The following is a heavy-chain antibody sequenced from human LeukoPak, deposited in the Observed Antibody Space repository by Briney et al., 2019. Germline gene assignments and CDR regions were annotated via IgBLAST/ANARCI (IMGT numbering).Heavy chain of an antibody. CDR2: ISATSAYI. CDR1: GVSFSNYI. V-gene: IGHV3-21*01. J-gene: IGHJ6*03. Sequence: TGGSLRLSCAASGVSFSNYIMNWVRQAPGKGLEWVASISATSAYIWYADSVRGRFTISRDNANNSLDLQMNSLRAEDTAVYYCARVGELLHYYYYYMDVWGKGTTVTVSS. D-gene: IGHD1-26*01. CDR3: ARVGELLHYYYYYMDV.